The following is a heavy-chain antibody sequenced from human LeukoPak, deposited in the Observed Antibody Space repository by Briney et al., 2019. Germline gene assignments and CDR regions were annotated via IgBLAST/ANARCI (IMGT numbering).Heavy chain of an antibody. D-gene: IGHD6-19*01. J-gene: IGHJ3*02. Sequence: SETLSLTCTVSGGSISSYYWSWIRQPPGKGLEWIGYIYYSGSTNYNPPLKSRVTISVDTSKNQFSLKLSSVTAADTAVYYCARHRYSSGWDDAFDIWGQGTMVTVSS. V-gene: IGHV4-59*08. CDR1: GGSISSYY. CDR3: ARHRYSSGWDDAFDI. CDR2: IYYSGST.